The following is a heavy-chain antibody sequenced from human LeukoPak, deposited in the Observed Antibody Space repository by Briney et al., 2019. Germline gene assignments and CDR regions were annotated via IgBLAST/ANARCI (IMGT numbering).Heavy chain of an antibody. Sequence: ASVKVSCKASGYTFTSYDINWVRQATGQGLEWMGWMNPNSGNTGYAQKFQGRVTITRNTSISTAYMELSSLRSEDRAVYYCARSVSEYSSSFDYWGQGTLVTVSS. CDR3: ARSVSEYSSSFDY. CDR1: GYTFTSYD. D-gene: IGHD6-6*01. V-gene: IGHV1-8*03. CDR2: MNPNSGNT. J-gene: IGHJ4*02.